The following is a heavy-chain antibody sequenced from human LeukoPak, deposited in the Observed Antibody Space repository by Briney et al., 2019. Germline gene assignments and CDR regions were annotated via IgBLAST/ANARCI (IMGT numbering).Heavy chain of an antibody. J-gene: IGHJ6*03. CDR3: AKSSPAADYYYYYMDV. CDR2: IRYDGSNK. Sequence: GGSLRLSCAASGFTFSSYGMHWVRQAPGKGLEWVAFIRYDGSNKYYADSVKGRFTISRDNSKNTLYLQMNSLRAEDTAVYYCAKSSPAADYYYYYMDVWGKGTTVTISS. CDR1: GFTFSSYG. D-gene: IGHD2-2*01. V-gene: IGHV3-30*02.